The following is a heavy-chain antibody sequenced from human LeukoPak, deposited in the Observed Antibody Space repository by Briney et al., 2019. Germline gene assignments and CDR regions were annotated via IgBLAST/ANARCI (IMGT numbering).Heavy chain of an antibody. V-gene: IGHV3-48*04. CDR2: ISSSGSTI. CDR3: ARDRRRWLQCPGGY. J-gene: IGHJ4*02. Sequence: PGGSLRLSCAASGFTFSSYSMNWVRQAPGKGLEWVSCISSSGSTIYYADSVKGRFTISRDNAKNSLYLQMNSLRAEDTAVYYCARDRRRWLQCPGGYWGQGTLVTVSS. CDR1: GFTFSSYS. D-gene: IGHD5-24*01.